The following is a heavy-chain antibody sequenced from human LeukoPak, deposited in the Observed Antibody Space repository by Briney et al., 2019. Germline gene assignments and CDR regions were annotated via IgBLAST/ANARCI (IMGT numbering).Heavy chain of an antibody. D-gene: IGHD3-16*02. CDR2: IWYDGSNK. J-gene: IGHJ5*02. Sequence: GGSLRLSCAASGFTFSSYGMHWVRQAPGKGLEWVAVIWYDGSNKYYADSVKGRFTISRDNSKNTLYLQMNSLRAEDTAVYYCAKDALPMITFGGVIVGRNNWFYPWGQGTLVTVSS. CDR3: AKDALPMITFGGVIVGRNNWFYP. CDR1: GFTFSSYG. V-gene: IGHV3-33*06.